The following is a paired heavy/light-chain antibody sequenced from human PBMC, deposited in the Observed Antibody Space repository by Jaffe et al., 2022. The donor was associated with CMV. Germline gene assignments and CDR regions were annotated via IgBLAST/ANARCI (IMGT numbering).Light chain of an antibody. CDR1: QSVSSSY. V-gene: IGKV3-20*01. CDR2: GAS. CDR3: QQYGSSPT. J-gene: IGKJ2*01. Sequence: EIVLTQSPGTLSLSPGERATLSCRASQSVSSSYLAWYQQKPGQAPRLLIYGASSRATGIPDRFSGSGSGTDFTLTISRLEPEDFAVYYCQQYGSSPTFGQGTKLEIK.
Heavy chain of an antibody. CDR2: INAGNGNT. D-gene: IGHD3-9*01. Sequence: QVQLVQSGAEVKKPGASVKVSCKASGYTFTSYAMHWVRQAPGQRLEWMGWINAGNGNTKYSQKFQGRVTITRDTSASTAYMELSSLRSEDTAVYYCARGVLRYFDWLLPYFDYWGQGTLVTVSS. V-gene: IGHV1-3*01. J-gene: IGHJ4*02. CDR1: GYTFTSYA. CDR3: ARGVLRYFDWLLPYFDY.